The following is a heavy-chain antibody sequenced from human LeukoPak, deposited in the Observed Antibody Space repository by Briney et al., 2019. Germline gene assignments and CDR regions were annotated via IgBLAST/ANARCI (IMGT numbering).Heavy chain of an antibody. V-gene: IGHV1-46*01. CDR1: GYTFTSYY. CDR2: INPSGGST. J-gene: IGHJ4*02. Sequence: ASVKVSCKASGYTFTSYYMHWVRQAPGQGLEWMGIINPSGGSTSYAQKFQGRVTMTRDTSISTAYMELSRLRSDDTAVYYCARELRYCSSTSCYPPPSDYWGQGTLVTVSS. D-gene: IGHD2-2*01. CDR3: ARELRYCSSTSCYPPPSDY.